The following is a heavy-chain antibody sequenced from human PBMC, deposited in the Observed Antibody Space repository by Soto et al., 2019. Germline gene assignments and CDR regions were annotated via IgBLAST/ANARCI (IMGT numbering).Heavy chain of an antibody. CDR2: ISGSGGST. D-gene: IGHD2-15*01. Sequence: GLSNRLSNAASGLNFRNHAMSWILKDTGKGLEWVSAISGSGGSTYYADSVKGRFTISRDNSKNTLYLQMNSLRAEDTAVYYCAKDIVVVVAATSSAYDYWGQGTLVTVP. CDR1: GLNFRNHA. J-gene: IGHJ4*02. V-gene: IGHV3-23*01. CDR3: AKDIVVVVAATSSAYDY.